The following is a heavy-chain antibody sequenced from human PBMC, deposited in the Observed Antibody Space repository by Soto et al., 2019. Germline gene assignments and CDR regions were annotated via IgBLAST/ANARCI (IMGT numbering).Heavy chain of an antibody. V-gene: IGHV1-46*01. Sequence: QVQLVQSGVEVKKPGASVKVSCKASGYTFTSYSMHWVRQAPGQGLEWMGIINPSGGSTTYAQKFQDRVTMTRDTSTSTVYMEVSSLRSEDTAVYYCARDESLDVWGQGTTVTVSS. J-gene: IGHJ6*02. D-gene: IGHD3-10*01. CDR3: ARDESLDV. CDR2: INPSGGST. CDR1: GYTFTSYS.